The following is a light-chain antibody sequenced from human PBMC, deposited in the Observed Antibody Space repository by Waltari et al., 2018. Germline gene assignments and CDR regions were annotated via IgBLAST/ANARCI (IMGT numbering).Light chain of an antibody. CDR2: GAS. CDR3: LQSSNWSQLT. CDR1: QSVSSS. Sequence: EIVMTQSPATLSLSPGERATLSCRASQSVSSSLAWYQQKPGQAPRLLLFGASSRATGTPDRFSGSGSGTDFTLTISSLEPEDVAVYYCLQSSNWSQLTFGGGTKVEIK. J-gene: IGKJ4*01. V-gene: IGKV3-15*01.